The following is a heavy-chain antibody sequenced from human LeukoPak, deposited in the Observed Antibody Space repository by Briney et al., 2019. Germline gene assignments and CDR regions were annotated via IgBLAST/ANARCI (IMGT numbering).Heavy chain of an antibody. V-gene: IGHV3-23*01. CDR1: GFTFSSYG. J-gene: IGHJ4*02. D-gene: IGHD3-22*01. CDR2: ISGSGGST. Sequence: PGGSLRLSCAASGFTFSSYGMSWVRQAPGKGLEWVSAISGSGGSTYYADSVKGRFTISRDNSKNTLYLQMNRLRAEDTAVYYCAIDQGTYYYYSSGYHPLYSCVYGRQGTLVTVFS. CDR3: AIDQGTYYYYSSGYHPLYSCVY.